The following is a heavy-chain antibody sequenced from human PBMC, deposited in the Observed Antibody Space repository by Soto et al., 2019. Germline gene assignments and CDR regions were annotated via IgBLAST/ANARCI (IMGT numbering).Heavy chain of an antibody. CDR2: IRKRTNSYTT. V-gene: IGHV3-72*01. J-gene: IGHJ4*02. Sequence: EVQLVESGGGLAQPGGSLRLSCAASGFTFSDHYMDWVRQAPGKGLEWVGRIRKRTNSYTTEYAASVKGRFTISRDDSNNSLYLQMNSLKTDDTAVYYCARVIVVAGHYYFDYWGQGTLVTVSS. CDR3: ARVIVVAGHYYFDY. CDR1: GFTFSDHY. D-gene: IGHD2-15*01.